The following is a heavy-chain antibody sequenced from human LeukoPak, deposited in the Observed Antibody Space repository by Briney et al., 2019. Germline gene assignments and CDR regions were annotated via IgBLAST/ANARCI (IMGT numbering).Heavy chain of an antibody. CDR3: AREDSSSWSYYCYYYAMDV. CDR1: GYTFTSYD. J-gene: IGHJ6*02. Sequence: ASVKVSCKASGYTFTSYDINWVRQATGQGLEWMGWMNPNSGNTGYAQKFQGRVTMTRNTSISTAYMELSSLRSEDTAVYYCAREDSSSWSYYCYYYAMDVWGQGTTVTVSS. D-gene: IGHD6-13*01. CDR2: MNPNSGNT. V-gene: IGHV1-8*01.